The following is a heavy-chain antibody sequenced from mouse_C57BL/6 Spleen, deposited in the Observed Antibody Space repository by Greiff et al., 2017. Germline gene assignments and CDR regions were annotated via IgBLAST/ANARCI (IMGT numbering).Heavy chain of an antibody. D-gene: IGHD2-3*01. CDR1: GFTFSDYG. J-gene: IGHJ1*03. CDR3: ERVGDGIFYWYFDV. Sequence: EVQLVESGGGLVKPGGSLKLSCAASGFTFSDYGMHWVRQAPEKGLEWVAYISSGSSTIYYADTVKGRFTISRDNAKDTLYLQLNSLRSEDTAMYNCERVGDGIFYWYFDVWGKGTTVTVSS. CDR2: ISSGSSTI. V-gene: IGHV5-17*01.